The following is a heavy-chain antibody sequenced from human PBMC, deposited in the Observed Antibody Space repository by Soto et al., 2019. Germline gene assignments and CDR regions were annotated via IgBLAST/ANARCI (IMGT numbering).Heavy chain of an antibody. CDR1: GFSLSTSGGG. CDR2: IYWNDDK. CDR3: AGPSYGGIPVAGVYFDY. Sequence: QITLKESGPTLVKPTQTLTLTCTFSGFSLSTSGGGVGWIRQLPGKALEWLGVIYWNDDKWFSPSLKTRLTISKDNSKSQVVLTMTNMDPADAATYYWAGPSYGGIPVAGVYFDYWGQGTLVTVSS. V-gene: IGHV2-5*01. J-gene: IGHJ4*02. D-gene: IGHD6-19*01.